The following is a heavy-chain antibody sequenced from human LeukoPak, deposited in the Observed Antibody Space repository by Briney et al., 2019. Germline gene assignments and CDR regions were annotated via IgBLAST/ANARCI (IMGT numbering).Heavy chain of an antibody. D-gene: IGHD1-26*01. CDR3: ARVAWELLRRTSHFDY. CDR1: GFTFSNYR. Sequence: PGGSLRLSCAASGFTFSNYRMNWVRQAPGKGLEWVSYISSSTSGATIYYADSVRGRFTISRDNAKNSLYLQMNSLRAEDTAVYYCARVAWELLRRTSHFDYWGQGTLVTVSS. CDR2: ISSSTSGATI. J-gene: IGHJ4*02. V-gene: IGHV3-48*04.